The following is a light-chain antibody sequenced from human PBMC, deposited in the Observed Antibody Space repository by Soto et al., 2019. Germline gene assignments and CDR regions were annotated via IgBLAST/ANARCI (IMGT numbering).Light chain of an antibody. Sequence: QSALPQPASVSGSPGQSITISCTGPSSDVGDYKYVSWYQHHPGKAPKLMIYDVSSRPSGVSNRFSGSKSGNTASLTISGLQAEDEADYYCSSYTSRTTVVFGGGTKLTVL. J-gene: IGLJ2*01. V-gene: IGLV2-14*03. CDR3: SSYTSRTTVV. CDR1: SSDVGDYKY. CDR2: DVS.